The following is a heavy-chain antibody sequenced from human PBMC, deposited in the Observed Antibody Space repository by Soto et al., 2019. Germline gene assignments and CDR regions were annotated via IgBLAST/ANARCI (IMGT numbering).Heavy chain of an antibody. CDR3: ARDRGGPYYDFWSGPMSPYYYYGMDV. J-gene: IGHJ6*02. D-gene: IGHD3-3*01. CDR1: GFTFSDYY. Sequence: GGSRRLSCAASGFTFSDYYMSWIRQAPGKGLEWVSYIGSSDNIIYYADSVKGRFTISRDNAKNSLYLQMNSLRAEDTAVYYCARDRGGPYYDFWSGPMSPYYYYGMDVWGQGTTVTVSS. V-gene: IGHV3-11*01. CDR2: IGSSDNII.